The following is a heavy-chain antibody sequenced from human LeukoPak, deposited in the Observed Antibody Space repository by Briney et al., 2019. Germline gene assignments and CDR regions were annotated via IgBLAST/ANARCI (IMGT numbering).Heavy chain of an antibody. D-gene: IGHD3-10*01. V-gene: IGHV3-66*01. CDR2: IYSGGST. Sequence: GGSLRLSCAASGFTFSSYGMSWVRQAPGKGLEWISVIYSGGSTYYADSVKGRFTISRDNSKNTLYLQMNSLRAEDTAVYYCARDGSGSYYNGGFDYWGQGTLVTVSS. CDR1: GFTFSSYG. J-gene: IGHJ4*02. CDR3: ARDGSGSYYNGGFDY.